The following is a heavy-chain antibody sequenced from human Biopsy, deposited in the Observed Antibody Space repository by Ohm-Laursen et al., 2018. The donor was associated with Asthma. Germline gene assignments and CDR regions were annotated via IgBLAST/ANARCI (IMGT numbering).Heavy chain of an antibody. V-gene: IGHV4-39*02. D-gene: IGHD6-6*01. Sequence: SDTLSLTWIVSGDAMSTSGSYWGWIRQSPGEGLEWIGSIYYSGRTYYNPSLESRVTISADTSKNHFSLKVTSVTAADTAVYYCARAVSSSSYWYFDLWGRGDLVTVSS. CDR2: IYYSGRT. CDR1: GDAMSTSGSY. CDR3: ARAVSSSSYWYFDL. J-gene: IGHJ2*01.